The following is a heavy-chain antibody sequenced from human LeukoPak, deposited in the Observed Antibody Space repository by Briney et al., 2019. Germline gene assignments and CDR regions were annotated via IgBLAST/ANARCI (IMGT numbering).Heavy chain of an antibody. Sequence: ASVKVSCKASGYTFTGYYMHWVRQAPGQGLEGMGWINPNSGGTNYAQKFQGRVTMTRDTSISTAYMELSRLRSDDTAVYYCAREVGGPSTSRYYYYGMDVWGQGTTVTVSS. D-gene: IGHD2-2*01. CDR1: GYTFTGYY. J-gene: IGHJ6*02. V-gene: IGHV1-2*02. CDR2: INPNSGGT. CDR3: AREVGGPSTSRYYYYGMDV.